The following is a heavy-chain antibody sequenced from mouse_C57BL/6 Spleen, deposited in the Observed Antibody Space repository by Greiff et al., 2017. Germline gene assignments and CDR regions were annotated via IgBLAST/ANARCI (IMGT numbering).Heavy chain of an antibody. CDR1: GFTFSDYY. Sequence: EVKVVESEGGLVQPGSSMKLSCTASGFTFSDYYMAWVRQVPEKGLEWVANINYDGSSTYYLDSLKSRFIISRDNAKNILYLQMSSLKSEDTATYYCARDRVITTVEYFDYWGQGTTLTVSS. D-gene: IGHD1-1*01. CDR2: INYDGSST. V-gene: IGHV5-16*01. CDR3: ARDRVITTVEYFDY. J-gene: IGHJ2*01.